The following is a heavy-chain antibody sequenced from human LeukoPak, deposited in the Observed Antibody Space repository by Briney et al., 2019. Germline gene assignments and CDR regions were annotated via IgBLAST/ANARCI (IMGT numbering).Heavy chain of an antibody. CDR3: AKEAYIEMATITPDY. V-gene: IGHV3-33*06. D-gene: IGHD5-24*01. J-gene: IGHJ4*02. Sequence: PGGSLRLSCAASGFTFSSYGMHWVRQAPGKGLEWVAVIWYDGSNKYYADSVKGRFTISRDNSKNTLYLQMNSLRAEDRAVYYCAKEAYIEMATITPDYWGQGTLVTVSS. CDR2: IWYDGSNK. CDR1: GFTFSSYG.